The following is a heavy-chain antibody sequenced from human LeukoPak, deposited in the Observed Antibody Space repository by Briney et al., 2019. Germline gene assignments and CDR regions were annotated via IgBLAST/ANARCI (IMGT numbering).Heavy chain of an antibody. D-gene: IGHD5-12*01. V-gene: IGHV3-33*01. Sequence: PVGSLRLSRAASGFTFSSYGMRWGRPAPGKGLEWVAGIWYDGSNKYYADSVKGRFTIPRDNSKNTLYLQMNSLRAEDTAVYYCARDQGIVATRPGYYYGMDVWGQGTTVTVSS. CDR1: GFTFSSYG. J-gene: IGHJ6*02. CDR2: IWYDGSNK. CDR3: ARDQGIVATRPGYYYGMDV.